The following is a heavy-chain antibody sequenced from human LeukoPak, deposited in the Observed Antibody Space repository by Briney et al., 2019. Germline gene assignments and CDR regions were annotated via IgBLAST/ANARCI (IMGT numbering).Heavy chain of an antibody. V-gene: IGHV3-49*04. Sequence: TGGSLRLSCTASGFTFGDYAMSWVRQAPGKGLEWVGYIRSRAYGGAAEYAASVKGRFTITRDDSKSIAYLQMSSLNIEDTAVYYCAASSGFDYWGQGTLVIVSS. CDR1: GFTFGDYA. J-gene: IGHJ4*02. CDR3: AASSGFDY. D-gene: IGHD6-25*01. CDR2: IRSRAYGGAA.